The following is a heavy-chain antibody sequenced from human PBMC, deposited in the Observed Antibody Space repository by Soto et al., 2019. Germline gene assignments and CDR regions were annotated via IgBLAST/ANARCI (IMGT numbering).Heavy chain of an antibody. Sequence: EGSLRLSCAASGFSFPNYAMTWVRQAPGKGLEWVSSISDVGAATYSADSVKGRFTISRDDSRNTLYLQMDNLRAEDTAVYFCVKGSRPIPNVSGLIYGRYWGQGTLHTVST. D-gene: IGHD6-19*01. J-gene: IGHJ4*02. V-gene: IGHV3-23*01. CDR2: ISDVGAAT. CDR3: VKGSRPIPNVSGLIYGRY. CDR1: GFSFPNYA.